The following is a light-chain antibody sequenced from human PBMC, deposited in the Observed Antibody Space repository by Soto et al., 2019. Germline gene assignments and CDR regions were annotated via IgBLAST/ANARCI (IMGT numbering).Light chain of an antibody. Sequence: DIQMTQSPSSLSAAVGDRVTITCRASRGIGDRLAWFQQKPGKAPQFLIQTASNLQSGVPSRFSGSGSGTEFILSINSLQPEDSATYYCLQVTSFPRTFGQGTKVEI. CDR1: RGIGDR. V-gene: IGKV1-12*01. CDR2: TAS. CDR3: LQVTSFPRT. J-gene: IGKJ1*01.